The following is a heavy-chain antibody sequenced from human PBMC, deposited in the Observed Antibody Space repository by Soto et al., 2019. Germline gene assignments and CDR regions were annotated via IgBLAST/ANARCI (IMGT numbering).Heavy chain of an antibody. CDR3: ARERSSAGTGWFDP. V-gene: IGHV1-8*01. CDR1: GYTFTSYD. J-gene: IGHJ5*02. CDR2: MNPNSGNT. D-gene: IGHD6-13*01. Sequence: QVQLVQSGAEVKKPGASVKVSCKASGYTFTSYDINWVRQATGQGLEWMGWMNPNSGNTGYAQKFQGRVTMTRNTSISTAYMELSSLRSEDTAVYFCARERSSAGTGWFDPWGQGTLVTVSS.